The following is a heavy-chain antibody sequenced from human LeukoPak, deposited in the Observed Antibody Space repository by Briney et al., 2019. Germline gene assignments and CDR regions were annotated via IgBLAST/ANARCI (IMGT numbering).Heavy chain of an antibody. CDR3: ASDSRWYING. D-gene: IGHD6-19*01. CDR2: IYGGGST. CDR1: GFTVSSNY. Sequence: GGSLRLSCAASGFTVSSNYMSWVRQAPGKGLEWVSVIYGGGSTYYADSVKSRFTIARHNSKNTLYLQMNSLRAEDTAVYYCASDSRWYINGWGHGTLVTVSS. V-gene: IGHV3-53*04. J-gene: IGHJ4*01.